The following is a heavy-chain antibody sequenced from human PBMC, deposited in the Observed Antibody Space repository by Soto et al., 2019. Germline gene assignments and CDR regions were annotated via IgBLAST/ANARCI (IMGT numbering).Heavy chain of an antibody. J-gene: IGHJ4*02. Sequence: QLQLQESGPGLVKPSETLSLTCTVSGGSISSTSYYWGWIRQPPGKGLEWIGNIYHSGTTYYNPSLTILVIISVDSSKNQYSLKLTFVTAADRAVYYCAIHDYDSGSYVRYWGQGTLVTVS. CDR1: GGSISSTSYY. V-gene: IGHV4-39*01. CDR3: AIHDYDSGSYVRY. D-gene: IGHD3-10*01. CDR2: IYHSGTT.